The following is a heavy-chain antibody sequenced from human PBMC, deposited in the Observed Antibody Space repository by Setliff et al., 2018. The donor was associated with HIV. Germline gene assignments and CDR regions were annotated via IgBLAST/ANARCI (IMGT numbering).Heavy chain of an antibody. D-gene: IGHD3-22*01. CDR1: GGSISSYY. Sequence: PSETLSLTCTVSGGSISSYYWSWIRQPPGKGLEWIGYIYYSGSTNYNPSLKSRVTISVDTSKNQFSLKLSSVIAADTAVYYCARGPYYYDSSGYYSTLGYYYYYMDVWGKGTTVTVSS. J-gene: IGHJ6*03. V-gene: IGHV4-59*01. CDR3: ARGPYYYDSSGYYSTLGYYYYYMDV. CDR2: IYYSGST.